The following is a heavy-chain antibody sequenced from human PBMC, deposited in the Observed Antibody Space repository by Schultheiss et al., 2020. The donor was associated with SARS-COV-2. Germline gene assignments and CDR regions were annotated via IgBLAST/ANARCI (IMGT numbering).Heavy chain of an antibody. J-gene: IGHJ5*02. CDR3: ARGAITTQNWFDP. V-gene: IGHV4-61*01. CDR2: VYYRGST. Sequence: SETLSLTCTVSGGSISSSSYYWNWIRQSPGKGLEWIGYVYYRGSTSYNPSLKSRVTISVDTSKNQFSLKLTSVTAADTAVYYCARGAITTQNWFDPWGQGTLVTVSS. D-gene: IGHD3-3*01. CDR1: GGSISSSSYY.